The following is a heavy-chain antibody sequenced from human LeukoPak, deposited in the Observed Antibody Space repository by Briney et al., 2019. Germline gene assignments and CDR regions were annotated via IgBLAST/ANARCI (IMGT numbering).Heavy chain of an antibody. V-gene: IGHV3-15*01. CDR2: IKSKTDGGTT. D-gene: IGHD3-22*01. CDR3: TTDRMIVVAPFDY. J-gene: IGHJ4*02. CDR1: GFTFSNAW. Sequence: PGGSLRLSRAASGFTFSNAWMSWVRPAPGRGLEWVGRIKSKTDGGTTDYAAPVKGRFTISRDDSKNTLYLQMNSLKTEDTAVYYCTTDRMIVVAPFDYWGQGTLVTVSS.